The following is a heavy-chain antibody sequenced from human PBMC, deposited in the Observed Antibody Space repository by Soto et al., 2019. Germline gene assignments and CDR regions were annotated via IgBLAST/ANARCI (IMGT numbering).Heavy chain of an antibody. V-gene: IGHV1-18*04. D-gene: IGHD2-2*01. CDR2: ISAYNDNT. Sequence: QVQLVQSGAEVKKPGASVKVSCKTSGYTFANYGISWVRQAPGQGLEWMGWISAYNDNTNYAQKLQGRVTMTPDTSTNTADMELRSLRSDDTAVYYCARHTRDSYGMDVWGQGTTVTVSS. CDR1: GYTFANYG. J-gene: IGHJ6*02. CDR3: ARHTRDSYGMDV.